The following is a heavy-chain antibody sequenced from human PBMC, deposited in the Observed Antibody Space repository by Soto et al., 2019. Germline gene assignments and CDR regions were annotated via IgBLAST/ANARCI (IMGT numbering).Heavy chain of an antibody. CDR3: ARLEGLATISYYFDF. D-gene: IGHD3-9*01. J-gene: IGHJ4*02. Sequence: SETLCLTCSVSGDSINSDKYYWGWIRQPPGKGLEWIGSIYFRGNTYYNPSLQTRVTISLDKSKSQFSLKLNSVTAADSAVYFCARLEGLATISYYFDFWGQGALVTVSS. CDR2: IYFRGNT. V-gene: IGHV4-39*01. CDR1: GDSINSDKYY.